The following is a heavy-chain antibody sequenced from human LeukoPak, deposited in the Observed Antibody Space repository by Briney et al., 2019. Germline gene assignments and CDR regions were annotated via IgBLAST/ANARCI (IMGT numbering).Heavy chain of an antibody. CDR1: GGSISSSSYY. Sequence: SETLSLTCTVSGGSISSSSYYWGWIRQPPGKGLEWIGSIYYSGSTYYNPSLKSRVTISVDTSKNQFSLKLSSVTAADTAVYYCARDLQATVVTYRWFDPWGQGTLVTVSS. CDR2: IYYSGST. J-gene: IGHJ5*02. D-gene: IGHD4-23*01. CDR3: ARDLQATVVTYRWFDP. V-gene: IGHV4-39*07.